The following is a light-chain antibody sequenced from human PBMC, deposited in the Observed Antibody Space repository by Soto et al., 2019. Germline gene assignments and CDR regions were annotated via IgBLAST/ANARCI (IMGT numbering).Light chain of an antibody. J-gene: IGLJ2*01. V-gene: IGLV2-14*01. CDR2: EVS. CDR3: SSYTTTSTPVV. CDR1: SNDIGNFNY. Sequence: QSALTQPASVSGSPGQSITISCTGTSNDIGNFNYVTWYRQHPGKAPKLMIYEVSNRPSGVSDRFSGSKSGNTASLTISGLQAEDAADYYCSSYTTTSTPVVFGGGTKLTVL.